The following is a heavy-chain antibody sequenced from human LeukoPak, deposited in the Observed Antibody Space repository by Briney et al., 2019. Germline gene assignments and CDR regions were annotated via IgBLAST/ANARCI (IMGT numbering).Heavy chain of an antibody. D-gene: IGHD3-22*01. CDR3: ARGDSGFNFDY. V-gene: IGHV3-48*03. Sequence: GGSLRLSCAASGFTFSSYEMNWVRQAPGKGLEWLSYISSNGDTIHYADSVKGRFTIFRDNAKDSLYLQMNSLRAEDTAVYYCARGDSGFNFDYWGQGTLVTVSS. CDR2: ISSNGDTI. J-gene: IGHJ4*02. CDR1: GFTFSSYE.